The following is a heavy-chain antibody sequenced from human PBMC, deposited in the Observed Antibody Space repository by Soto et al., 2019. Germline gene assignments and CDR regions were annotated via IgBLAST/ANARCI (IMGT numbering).Heavy chain of an antibody. CDR3: AKDRRRGYSYGPPDY. CDR2: ISYDGSNK. D-gene: IGHD5-18*01. CDR1: GFTFSSYG. V-gene: IGHV3-30*18. J-gene: IGHJ4*02. Sequence: QVQLVESGGGVVQPGRSLRLSCAASGFTFSSYGMHWVRQAPGKGLEWVAVISYDGSNKYYADSVKGRFTISRDNSKNTLYLQMNSLRAKDTAVYYCAKDRRRGYSYGPPDYWGQGTLVTVSS.